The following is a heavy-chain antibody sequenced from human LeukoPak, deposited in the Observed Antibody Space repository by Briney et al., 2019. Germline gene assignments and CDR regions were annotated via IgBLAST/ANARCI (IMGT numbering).Heavy chain of an antibody. J-gene: IGHJ4*02. CDR2: ISGSGGST. CDR3: AKDTYRYGSGSPGDY. CDR1: GFTFSNYW. V-gene: IGHV3-23*01. Sequence: GGSLRLSCAASGFTFSNYWMSWVRQAPGMGLEWVSAISGSGGSTYYADSVKGRFTIPRDNSKNTLYLQMNSLRAEDTAVYYCAKDTYRYGSGSPGDYWGQGTLVTVPS. D-gene: IGHD3-10*01.